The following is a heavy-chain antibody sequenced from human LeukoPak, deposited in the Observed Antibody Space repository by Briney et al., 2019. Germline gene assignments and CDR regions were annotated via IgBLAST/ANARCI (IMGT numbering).Heavy chain of an antibody. D-gene: IGHD3-3*01. CDR2: INSDGSST. CDR3: ARRFSGFDC. V-gene: IGHV3-74*01. Sequence: GGSLRLPCAASGFTFSSYWMYWVRQAPGKGLVWVSRINSDGSSTGYADSVKGRFTISRDNAKNTLYLQMNSLRPEDTAVYYCARRFSGFDCWGQGTLVTVSS. J-gene: IGHJ4*02. CDR1: GFTFSSYW.